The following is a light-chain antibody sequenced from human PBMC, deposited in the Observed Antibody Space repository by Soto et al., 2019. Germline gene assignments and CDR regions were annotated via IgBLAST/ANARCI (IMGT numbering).Light chain of an antibody. Sequence: DIQMTQSPSSLSASVGDRVTITCRASQSISSSLNWYQQKPGQAPNLLIYAASSLQSGVPFSFSGSGSATDFTLTISSLQPEDVATYYCQQSYGTPLFTFGPGTKVDIK. CDR1: QSISSS. J-gene: IGKJ3*01. V-gene: IGKV1-39*01. CDR2: AAS. CDR3: QQSYGTPLFT.